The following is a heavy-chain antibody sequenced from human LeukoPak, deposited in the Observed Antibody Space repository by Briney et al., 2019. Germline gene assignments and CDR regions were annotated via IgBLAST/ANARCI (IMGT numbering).Heavy chain of an antibody. D-gene: IGHD6-19*01. J-gene: IGHJ5*02. Sequence: GGSLRLSCAASGFTFSDYYMSWIRQAPGKGLECVSYISSSGSTIYYADSVKGRFTISRDNAKNSLYLQMNSLRAEDTAVYYCARDRPVGYSGGLRNNWFDPWGQGTLVTVSS. CDR1: GFTFSDYY. CDR3: ARDRPVGYSGGLRNNWFDP. CDR2: ISSSGSTI. V-gene: IGHV3-11*04.